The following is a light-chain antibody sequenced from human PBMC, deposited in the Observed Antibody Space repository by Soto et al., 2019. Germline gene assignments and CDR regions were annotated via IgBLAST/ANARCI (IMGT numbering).Light chain of an antibody. CDR1: SANIGAVFD. CDR3: QSYDSGLSGWL. CDR2: ENT. J-gene: IGLJ2*01. Sequence: QSVLTQPPSVSGAPGQRVTISCTGSSANIGAVFDVHWYQQVPGTAPKLLIYENTKRPSGVPDRFSGSKSGTSASLAITGLKAEDEADYYGQSYDSGLSGWLFGGGTKLTVL. V-gene: IGLV1-40*01.